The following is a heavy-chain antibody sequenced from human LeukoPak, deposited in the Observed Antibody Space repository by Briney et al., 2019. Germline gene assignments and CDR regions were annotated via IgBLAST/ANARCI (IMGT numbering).Heavy chain of an antibody. J-gene: IGHJ3*02. V-gene: IGHV3-43D*03. CDR2: ISWDGGST. CDR1: GFTFDDYA. CDR3: ARGGEGGSYSGAFDI. Sequence: PGGSLRLSCAASGFTFDDYAMHWVRQAPGKGLEWVSLISWDGGSTYYADSVKGRFTISRDNSKNSLYLQMNSLRAEDTALYHCARGGEGGSYSGAFDIWGQGTMVTVSS. D-gene: IGHD1-26*01.